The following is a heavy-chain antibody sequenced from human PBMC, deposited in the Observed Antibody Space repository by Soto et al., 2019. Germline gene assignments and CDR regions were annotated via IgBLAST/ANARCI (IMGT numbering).Heavy chain of an antibody. CDR3: ARPGHYYYYYMDV. CDR1: GFTFSSYS. CDR2: ISSSSSYI. Sequence: GGSLRLSCAASGFTFSSYSMNWVRQAPGKGLEWVSSISSSSSYIYYADSVKGRFTISRDNAKNSLYLQMNSLRAEDTAVYYCARPGHYYYYYMDVWGKGTKVTVSS. V-gene: IGHV3-21*01. J-gene: IGHJ6*03.